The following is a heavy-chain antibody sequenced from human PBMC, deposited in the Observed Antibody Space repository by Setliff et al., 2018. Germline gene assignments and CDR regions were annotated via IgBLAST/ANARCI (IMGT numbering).Heavy chain of an antibody. CDR1: GYTFTGRY. CDR2: INPYSGGT. J-gene: IGHJ4*02. CDR3: SRLVRYCTTTSCQGASGAEL. V-gene: IGHV1-2*02. Sequence: ASVKVSCKASGYTFTGRYMHWVRQAPGQGLEWMGWINPYSGGTTYAQKFQGRVTMSRDTSISTAYLELRSLTSDDTAVYYCSRLVRYCTTTSCQGASGAELWGQGTLVTVSS. D-gene: IGHD2-2*01.